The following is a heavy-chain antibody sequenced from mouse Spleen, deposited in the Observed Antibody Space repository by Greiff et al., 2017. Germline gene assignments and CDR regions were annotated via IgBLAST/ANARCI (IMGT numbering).Heavy chain of an antibody. Sequence: EVQLQESGGGLVQPGGSRKLSCAASGFTFSSFGMHWVRQAPEKGLEWVAYISSGSSTIYYADTVKGRFTISRDNPKNTLFLQMTSLRSEDTAMYYCAMGGFAYWGQGTLVTVSA. CDR3: AMGGFAY. J-gene: IGHJ3*01. CDR2: ISSGSSTI. CDR1: GFTFSSFG. V-gene: IGHV5-17*02.